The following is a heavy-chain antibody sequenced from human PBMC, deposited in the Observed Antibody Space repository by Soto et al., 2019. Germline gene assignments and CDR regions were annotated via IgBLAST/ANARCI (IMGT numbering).Heavy chain of an antibody. J-gene: IGHJ5*02. V-gene: IGHV1-46*01. CDR3: ARDNSDPTAWWFDP. D-gene: IGHD2-21*02. Sequence: QVQLEQSGTEVKKAGASVKLSCKASGFIFSKYYMHWVRQAPGQGLEWVGIINPSGTRTSCAPKFQGRVTMTRDTSTSTVYMELSSLTSDDTAVYYCARDNSDPTAWWFDPWGRGTLVTVSS. CDR1: GFIFSKYY. CDR2: INPSGTRT.